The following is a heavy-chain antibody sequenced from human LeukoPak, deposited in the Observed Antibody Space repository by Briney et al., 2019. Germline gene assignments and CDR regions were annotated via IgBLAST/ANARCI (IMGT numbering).Heavy chain of an antibody. Sequence: GGSLRLSCAASGFTFSSYWMSWVRQAPGKGLEWVANIKQDGSEKYYVDSVKGRFTISRDNAKNSLYLQMNSLRAEDTAVYYCARGTNIASYSSGPPGYFDYWGQGTLVTVSS. V-gene: IGHV3-7*01. J-gene: IGHJ4*02. CDR2: IKQDGSEK. CDR1: GFTFSSYW. D-gene: IGHD6-19*01. CDR3: ARGTNIASYSSGPPGYFDY.